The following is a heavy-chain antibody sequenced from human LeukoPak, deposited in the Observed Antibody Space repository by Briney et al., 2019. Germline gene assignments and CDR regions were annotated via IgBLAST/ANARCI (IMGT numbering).Heavy chain of an antibody. V-gene: IGHV3-43*02. D-gene: IGHD3-9*01. CDR2: IGEDGSTT. CDR3: AKGFSILTSKHYFYYHGFDV. CDR1: GIAFENYA. Sequence: GGSLRLSCAASGIAFENYAMNWGRQAPGKGLEWVSLIGEDGSTTWYADSVKGRFTISRDNGKNSLYLHMNSLRPEDTALYYCAKGFSILTSKHYFYYHGFDVWGQGTPVTVSS. J-gene: IGHJ6*02.